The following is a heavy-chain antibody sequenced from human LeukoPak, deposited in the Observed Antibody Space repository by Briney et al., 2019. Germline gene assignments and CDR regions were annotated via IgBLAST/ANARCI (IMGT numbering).Heavy chain of an antibody. J-gene: IGHJ4*02. V-gene: IGHV3-23*01. CDR2: ISGSGGST. D-gene: IGHD1-26*01. CDR1: GFIFSSYA. Sequence: GGSLRLSCAASGFIFSSYAMSWVRQAPGKGLEWVSAISGSGGSTYYADSVKGRFTISRDNSKNTLYLQMNSLRAEDTAEYYCASGTVGATPRILYYFDYWGQGTLVTVSS. CDR3: ASGTVGATPRILYYFDY.